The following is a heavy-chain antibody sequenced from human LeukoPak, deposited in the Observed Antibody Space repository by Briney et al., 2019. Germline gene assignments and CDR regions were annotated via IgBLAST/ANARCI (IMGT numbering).Heavy chain of an antibody. D-gene: IGHD1-14*01. J-gene: IGHJ4*02. V-gene: IGHV4-31*11. Sequence: KSSETLSLSCAVSGGSLSSGGNYWSWIRPHPGKGLEWIGYIYYSGSTYYNPSLKSRVTISVDTSKNQFSLKLSSVTAADTAVYYCARGEPYDYWGQGTLVTVSS. CDR2: IYYSGST. CDR1: GGSLSSGGNY. CDR3: ARGEPYDY.